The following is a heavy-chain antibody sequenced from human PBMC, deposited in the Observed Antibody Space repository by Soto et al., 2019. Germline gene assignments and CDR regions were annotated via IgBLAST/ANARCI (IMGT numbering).Heavy chain of an antibody. D-gene: IGHD6-13*01. CDR3: AKEGSITAALDY. CDR1: GFTFSHYA. Sequence: PGGSLRLSCAASGFTFSHYAMRWVRQAPGKGLEWVSAISDSGDTTYYADSVKGRLTISRDNSKNTLYLHMNSLRAEDTAVYYCAKEGSITAALDYWGQGTLVTVSS. J-gene: IGHJ4*02. V-gene: IGHV3-23*01. CDR2: ISDSGDTT.